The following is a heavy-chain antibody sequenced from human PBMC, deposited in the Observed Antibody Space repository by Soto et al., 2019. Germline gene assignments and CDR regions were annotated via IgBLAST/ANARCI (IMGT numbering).Heavy chain of an antibody. D-gene: IGHD1-1*01. Sequence: GGSLRLSCAASGFTFSTYAMSWVRQAPGKGLVWVSAISGSGGSTYYADSVKGRFTISRDNSKNTLYLQMNSLRAEDTAVYYCAKDSGYNWNDFDYWGQGTLVTVSS. CDR2: ISGSGGST. V-gene: IGHV3-23*01. J-gene: IGHJ4*02. CDR3: AKDSGYNWNDFDY. CDR1: GFTFSTYA.